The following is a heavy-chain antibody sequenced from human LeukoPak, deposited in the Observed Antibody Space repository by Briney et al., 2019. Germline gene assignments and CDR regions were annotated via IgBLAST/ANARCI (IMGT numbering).Heavy chain of an antibody. CDR3: ARDSRLGAGHGDYVSNVA. CDR1: GYTFTSYY. CDR2: INPSSGGT. Sequence: ASVKDFSKAAGYTFTSYYMHSGRHAPGQRLEWMGWINPSSGGTNYAQTFQGSVTMTRDTSISTAYMELSSLRSDDTALYYCARDSRLGAGHGDYVSNVAWGQGILVTVSS. D-gene: IGHD4-17*01. V-gene: IGHV1-2*02. J-gene: IGHJ1*01.